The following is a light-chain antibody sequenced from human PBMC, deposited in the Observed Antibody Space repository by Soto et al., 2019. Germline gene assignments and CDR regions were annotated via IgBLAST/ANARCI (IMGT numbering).Light chain of an antibody. CDR3: QQRNVWPPIT. Sequence: EIVLTQSPGTLSLSPGARATLPCRASQSVRTSLAWYQHKPGQAPRLVIYDASLRANGVPARFGGSGSGTDVTLTINSLEPEDFAVYYCQQRNVWPPITFGQGTRLEIK. CDR2: DAS. CDR1: QSVRTS. V-gene: IGKV3-11*01. J-gene: IGKJ5*01.